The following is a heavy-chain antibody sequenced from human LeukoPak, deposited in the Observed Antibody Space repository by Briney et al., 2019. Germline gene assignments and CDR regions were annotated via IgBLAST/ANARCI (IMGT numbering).Heavy chain of an antibody. D-gene: IGHD1-1*01. CDR3: ARTNERERGGESFHF. Sequence: SETLSLTCTVSGGSISSAGYYWSWIRQHPGKGLEWIGYIYYSGSTYYNPSLKSRVTMSVDTSKNQFSLKLSSVTAVDTAVYYCARTNERERGGESFHFWGQGTMVTVSS. CDR2: IYYSGST. CDR1: GGSISSAGYY. V-gene: IGHV4-31*03. J-gene: IGHJ3*01.